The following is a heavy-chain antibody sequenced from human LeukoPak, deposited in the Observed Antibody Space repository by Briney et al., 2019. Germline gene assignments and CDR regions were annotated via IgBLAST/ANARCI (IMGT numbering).Heavy chain of an antibody. CDR1: GFTFSSYS. V-gene: IGHV3-48*01. J-gene: IGHJ4*02. Sequence: LSGGSLRLSCAASGFTFSSYSMHWVRQAPGKGLEWVSYINSGGYTIYYADSMKGRFTISRDNAKDSLYLRMNSLRGDDTAVYYCARDISDGSGSYHDYWGQGTLVTVSS. D-gene: IGHD3-10*01. CDR2: INSGGYTI. CDR3: ARDISDGSGSYHDY.